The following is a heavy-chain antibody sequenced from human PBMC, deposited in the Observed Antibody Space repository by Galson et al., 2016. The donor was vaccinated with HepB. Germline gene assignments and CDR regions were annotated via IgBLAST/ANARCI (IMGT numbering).Heavy chain of an antibody. Sequence: SETLSLTCTVSGGSISSYYWSWIRQPPGKGLEWIGYIYYSGSTNYNPSPKSRVTISVDTSKNQFSLKLRSVTAADTAVYYCARGGVDNHERGLTKRGLDYWGQGTLVTVSS. CDR2: IYYSGST. D-gene: IGHD2-8*01. J-gene: IGHJ4*02. CDR1: GGSISSYY. V-gene: IGHV4-59*08. CDR3: ARGGVDNHERGLTKRGLDY.